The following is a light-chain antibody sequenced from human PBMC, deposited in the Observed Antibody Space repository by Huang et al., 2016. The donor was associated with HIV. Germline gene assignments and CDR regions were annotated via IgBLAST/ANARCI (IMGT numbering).Light chain of an antibody. Sequence: DVVLTQTPLTLPVALGQSASMSCKSTHSLYDRRDGKTYLLGYLQRPGQSPRLLIFDSYRRCSGVSGRFSASGSETDFILRISRVEPEDLGLYYCAQALHFPVTFGGGTNVE. V-gene: IGKV2-29*03. CDR3: AQALHFPVT. CDR2: DSY. J-gene: IGKJ4*01. CDR1: HSLYDRRDGKTY.